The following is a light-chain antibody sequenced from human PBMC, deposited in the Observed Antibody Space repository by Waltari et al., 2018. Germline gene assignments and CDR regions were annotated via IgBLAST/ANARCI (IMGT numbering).Light chain of an antibody. CDR1: SSNIGAGYD. V-gene: IGLV1-40*01. CDR3: QSYDSSLSGFYV. Sequence: QSVLTQPHSVSGAPGQRVTISCTGSSSNIGAGYDVHWYQKLPGTAPKLLIYDNTKRPSGVPDRFSGANSGTSASLAITGLQAGDEDDYYCQSYDSSLSGFYVFGTGTRVTVL. CDR2: DNT. J-gene: IGLJ1*01.